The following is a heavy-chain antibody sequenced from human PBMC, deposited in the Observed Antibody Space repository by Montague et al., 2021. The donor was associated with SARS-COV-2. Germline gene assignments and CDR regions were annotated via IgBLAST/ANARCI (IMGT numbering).Heavy chain of an antibody. CDR2: INHSGST. D-gene: IGHD3-10*01. Sequence: ETLSLTCALYGGSFSGYYWSWIRQPPGKGLEWIGEINHSGSTNYNPSLKSRVTISVDTSKNQFSLKLSSVTAADTAVYYCARDTRDGVLLWFGGDWFDPWGQGTLVTVSS. V-gene: IGHV4-34*01. CDR3: ARDTRDGVLLWFGGDWFDP. CDR1: GGSFSGYY. J-gene: IGHJ5*02.